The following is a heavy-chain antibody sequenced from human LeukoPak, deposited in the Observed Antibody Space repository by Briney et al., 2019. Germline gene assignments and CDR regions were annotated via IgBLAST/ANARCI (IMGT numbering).Heavy chain of an antibody. V-gene: IGHV4-39*01. J-gene: IGHJ4*02. D-gene: IGHD3-9*01. Sequence: KSSETLSLTCTVSGGSISSSSYYWGWIRQPPGKGLEWIGSIYYSGSTYYNPSLKSRVTISVDTSKNQFSLKLSSVTAADTAVYYCARLSDVLTGSPTGIYWGQGTLVTVSS. CDR2: IYYSGST. CDR1: GGSISSSSYY. CDR3: ARLSDVLTGSPTGIY.